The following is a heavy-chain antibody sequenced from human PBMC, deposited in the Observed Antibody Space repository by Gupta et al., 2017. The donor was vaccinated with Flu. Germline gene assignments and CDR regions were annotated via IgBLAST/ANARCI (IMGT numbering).Heavy chain of an antibody. J-gene: IGHJ5*02. Sequence: MNWVRQAPGKGLEWVSSISRSSTSIYYADSVKGRFTISRDNTKNSLYLQMNRLRAEDTAVYFCARDRAMDDFWRTFDPWGQGTLVTVSS. CDR3: ARDRAMDDFWRTFDP. V-gene: IGHV3-21*01. CDR2: ISRSSTSI. D-gene: IGHD3-3*01.